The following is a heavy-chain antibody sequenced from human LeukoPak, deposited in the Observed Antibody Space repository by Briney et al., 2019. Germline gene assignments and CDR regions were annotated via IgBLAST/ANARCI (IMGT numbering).Heavy chain of an antibody. CDR2: VYMNRNI. CDR3: ASLGSNDY. J-gene: IGHJ4*02. V-gene: IGHV4-4*07. D-gene: IGHD2-15*01. Sequence: TSETLSLTCTVSGGSISSYYWSWIRQPAGKGLEWIGRVYMNRNINYDPSLKSRVTISADTSKNQFSLQLTSVTAADTAVYYCASLGSNDYWGQGTLVTVSS. CDR1: GGSISSYY.